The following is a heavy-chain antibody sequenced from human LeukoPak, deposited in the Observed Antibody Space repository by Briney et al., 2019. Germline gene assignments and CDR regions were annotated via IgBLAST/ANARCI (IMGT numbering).Heavy chain of an antibody. CDR3: ASGNSFDS. D-gene: IGHD1/OR15-1a*01. V-gene: IGHV3-7*03. J-gene: IGHJ4*02. CDR1: GFTFSNTW. CDR2: IKPDGSQI. Sequence: SGGSLRLSCRASGFTFSNTWMSWVRQAPGKRLECVGNIKPDGSQIFYGASVTGRFTISRDNSDNPLFLQMNSLRAEDTAVYYCASGNSFDSWGQGTLVTVSS.